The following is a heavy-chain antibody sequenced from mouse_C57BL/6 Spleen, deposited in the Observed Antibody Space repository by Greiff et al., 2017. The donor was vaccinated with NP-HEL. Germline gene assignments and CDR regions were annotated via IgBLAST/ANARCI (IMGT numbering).Heavy chain of an antibody. CDR3: TRDYDYGGGYYAMDY. J-gene: IGHJ4*01. V-gene: IGHV1-15*01. D-gene: IGHD2-4*01. CDR1: GYTFTDYE. CDR2: IDPETGGT. Sequence: VQLQQSGAELVRPGASVTLSCKASGYTFTDYEMHWVKQTPVHGLEWIGAIDPETGGTAYNQKFKGKAILTADKSSSTAYMELRSLTSEDSAVYYCTRDYDYGGGYYAMDYWGQGTSVTVSS.